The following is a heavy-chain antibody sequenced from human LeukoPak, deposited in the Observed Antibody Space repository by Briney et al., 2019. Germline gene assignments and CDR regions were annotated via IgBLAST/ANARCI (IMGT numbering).Heavy chain of an antibody. CDR1: LASISSYY. CDR2: IYDSGCT. Sequence: SEPLSLTCADSLASISSYYRSCTRQPPWKRLDWSGYIYDSGCTTSNPSLKTRVTISVVPFKVQFSLKLSSVTAADPAVYYCARGYSSSWVLPGNWFDPWGQGTLVTVSS. CDR3: ARGYSSSWVLPGNWFDP. J-gene: IGHJ5*02. D-gene: IGHD6-13*01. V-gene: IGHV4-59*01.